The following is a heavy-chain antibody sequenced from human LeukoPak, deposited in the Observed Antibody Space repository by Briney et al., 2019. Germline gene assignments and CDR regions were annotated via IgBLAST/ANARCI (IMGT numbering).Heavy chain of an antibody. CDR1: GYTFSSYA. CDR3: ARDPLYTNSPPSYFDY. Sequence: GGSLRLSCAASGYTFSSYAMNWVRQAPGKGLEWVAIISYDGTNKDYADSVKGRFTISRDNSRNTLYLQMNSLRAEDTAVYHCARDPLYTNSPPSYFDYWGQGTLVTVSS. J-gene: IGHJ4*02. V-gene: IGHV3-30-3*01. D-gene: IGHD2-2*02. CDR2: ISYDGTNK.